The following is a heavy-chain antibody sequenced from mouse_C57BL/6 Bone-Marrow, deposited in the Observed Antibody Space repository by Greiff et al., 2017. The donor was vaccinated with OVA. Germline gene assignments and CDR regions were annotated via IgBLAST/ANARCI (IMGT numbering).Heavy chain of an antibody. CDR3: GRPSFSWFAY. Sequence: EVNVVESGGGLVQPKGSLKLSCAASGFSFNTYAMNWVRQAPGKGLEWVARIRSKSNNYATYYADSVKDRFTISRDDADSMLYLIMNNLNTEDTVMYYCGRPSFSWFAYWGQGTLVTVSA. CDR2: IRSKSNNYAT. V-gene: IGHV10-1*01. CDR1: GFSFNTYA. D-gene: IGHD3-1*01. J-gene: IGHJ3*01.